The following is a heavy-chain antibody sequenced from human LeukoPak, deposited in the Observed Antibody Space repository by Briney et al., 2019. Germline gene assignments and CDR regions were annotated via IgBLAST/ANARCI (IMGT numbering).Heavy chain of an antibody. J-gene: IGHJ6*03. D-gene: IGHD3-22*01. CDR1: GGSISSSSYY. Sequence: SETLSLTCTVSGGSISSSSYYRGWIRQPPGKGLEWIGSIYYSGSTYYNPSLKSRVTISVDTSKNQLSLKLSSVTAADTAVYYCTRGSIAYYYMDVWGKGTTVTISS. CDR3: TRGSIAYYYMDV. V-gene: IGHV4-39*07. CDR2: IYYSGST.